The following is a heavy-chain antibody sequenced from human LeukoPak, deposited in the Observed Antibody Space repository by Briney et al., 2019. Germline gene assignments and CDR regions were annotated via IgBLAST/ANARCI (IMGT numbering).Heavy chain of an antibody. V-gene: IGHV4-34*01. Sequence: AETLSLTCAVYGVSFSGYYWSWIRQPPGKGLEWIGEINHSGSTNYNPSLKSRVTISVDTSKNQFSLELSSVTAADTAVYYCASSRVVRGVIDYWGQGTLVTVSS. J-gene: IGHJ4*02. CDR3: ASSRVVRGVIDY. D-gene: IGHD3-10*01. CDR1: GVSFSGYY. CDR2: INHSGST.